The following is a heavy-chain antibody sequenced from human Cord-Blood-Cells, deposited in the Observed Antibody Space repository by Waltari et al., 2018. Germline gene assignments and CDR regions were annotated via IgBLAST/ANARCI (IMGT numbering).Heavy chain of an antibody. CDR1: GGSISSSSYY. CDR3: ARLTYDSSGYFIDY. CDR2: IYYSGST. J-gene: IGHJ4*02. Sequence: QLQLQESGPGLVKPSETLSLTCTVSGGSISSSSYYWGWIRQPPGKGLGWIGSIYYSGSTYYNPSLKSRVTISVDTSKNQFSLKLSSVTAADTAVYYCARLTYDSSGYFIDYWGQGTLVTVSS. V-gene: IGHV4-39*01. D-gene: IGHD3-22*01.